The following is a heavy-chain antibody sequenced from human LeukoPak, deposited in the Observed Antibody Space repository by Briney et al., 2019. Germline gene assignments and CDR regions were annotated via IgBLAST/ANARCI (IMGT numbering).Heavy chain of an antibody. Sequence: SETLSLTCTVSGGSISSSGYYWGWIRQTPGKGLEWIGSIYYSGSNYHNPSLKSRVSMSVDTSKNQFSLKLSSVTAADTAVYYCARVKQMTTVVSLYYYYYMDVWGKGTTVTISS. CDR2: IYYSGSN. CDR3: ARVKQMTTVVSLYYYYYMDV. J-gene: IGHJ6*03. D-gene: IGHD4-23*01. CDR1: GGSISSSGYY. V-gene: IGHV4-39*07.